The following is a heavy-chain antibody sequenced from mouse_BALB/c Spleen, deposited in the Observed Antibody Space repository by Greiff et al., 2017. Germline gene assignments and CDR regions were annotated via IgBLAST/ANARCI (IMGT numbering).Heavy chain of an antibody. Sequence: VKLVESGPGLVAPSQSLSITCTVSGFSLTSYGVHWVRQPPGKGLEWLGVIWAGGSTNYNSALMSRLSISKDNSKSQVFLKMNSLQTDDTAMYYCARDGGDGYYVGFAYWGQGTLVTVSA. D-gene: IGHD2-3*01. J-gene: IGHJ3*01. V-gene: IGHV2-9*02. CDR3: ARDGGDGYYVGFAY. CDR1: GFSLTSYG. CDR2: IWAGGST.